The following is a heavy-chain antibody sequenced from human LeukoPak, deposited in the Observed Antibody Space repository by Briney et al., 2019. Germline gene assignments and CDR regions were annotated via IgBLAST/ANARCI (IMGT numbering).Heavy chain of an antibody. V-gene: IGHV3-48*01. CDR3: ARDHPGTPVAGTGY. J-gene: IGHJ4*02. D-gene: IGHD6-19*01. CDR1: GFTFSSYS. Sequence: PGGSLRLSCAASGFTFSSYSMNWVRQAPGKGLEWVSYISSSSSTIYYADSVKGRFTISRDNAKNSLYLQMNSLRAEDTAVYYCARDHPGTPVAGTGYWGQGTLVTVSS. CDR2: ISSSSSTI.